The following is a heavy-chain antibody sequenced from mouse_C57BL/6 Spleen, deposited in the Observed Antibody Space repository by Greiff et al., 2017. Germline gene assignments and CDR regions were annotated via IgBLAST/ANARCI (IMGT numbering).Heavy chain of an antibody. V-gene: IGHV1-42*01. CDR1: GYSFTGYY. Sequence: VQLQQSGPELVKPGASVKISCKASGYSFTGYYMNWVKQSPEKRLEWIGEINPSTGGTTYNQKFKAKATLTVDKSSSTAYMQLKSLTSEDSAVYYCARKTTTVVFDYWGQGTTLTVSS. CDR2: INPSTGGT. J-gene: IGHJ2*01. D-gene: IGHD1-1*01. CDR3: ARKTTTVVFDY.